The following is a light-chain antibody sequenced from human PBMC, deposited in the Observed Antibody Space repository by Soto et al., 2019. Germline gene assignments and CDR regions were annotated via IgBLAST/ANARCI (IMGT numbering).Light chain of an antibody. Sequence: DIQMTQAHSILCASVGDRVAITCRASQSISAWVAWYQQKPGKAPKLLIYQASLLESGVPSRFSGSGSGTEFTLTISSLQPDDLATYYCQQYNSSPWTFGQGTKVDIK. CDR2: QAS. CDR1: QSISAW. J-gene: IGKJ1*01. CDR3: QQYNSSPWT. V-gene: IGKV1-5*03.